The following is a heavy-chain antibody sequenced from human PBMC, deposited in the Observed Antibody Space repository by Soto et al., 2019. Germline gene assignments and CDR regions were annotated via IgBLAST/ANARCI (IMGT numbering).Heavy chain of an antibody. CDR3: GRTKDYVYGVDV. CDR2: IYHNERT. J-gene: IGHJ6*02. V-gene: IGHV4-4*02. CDR1: GTSISSSQW. Sequence: QVQMQESGPGLVKPSGTLSLTCAVSGTSISSSQWWSWVRQPPGKGLEWIGEIYHNERTNYNPSLKSRLTMSLDKSKNHVSLKLRSVTAADTATYYCGRTKDYVYGVDVWGQGTTVTVSS.